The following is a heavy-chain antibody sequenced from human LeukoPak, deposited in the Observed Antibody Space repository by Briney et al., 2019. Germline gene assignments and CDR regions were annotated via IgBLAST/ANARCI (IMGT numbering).Heavy chain of an antibody. V-gene: IGHV4-34*01. J-gene: IGHJ4*02. CDR2: INHSGST. CDR1: GGSFSGYY. CDR3: ARGPYSSSWYWALGAYYFDY. D-gene: IGHD6-13*01. Sequence: SETLSLTCAVYGGSFSGYYWSWIRQPPGKGLEWIGEINHSGSTNYNPSLKSRVTISVDTSKNQFSLKLSSVTAADTAVYYCARGPYSSSWYWALGAYYFDYWGQGTLVTVSS.